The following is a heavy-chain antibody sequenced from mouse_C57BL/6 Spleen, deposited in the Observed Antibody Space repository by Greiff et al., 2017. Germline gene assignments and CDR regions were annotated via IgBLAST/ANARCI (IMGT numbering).Heavy chain of an antibody. J-gene: IGHJ4*01. V-gene: IGHV14-3*01. CDR2: IDPANGNT. D-gene: IGHD2-3*01. CDR1: GFNIKNTY. Sequence: EVQLQQSVAELVRPGASVKLSCTASGFNIKNTYMHWVKQRPEKGLEWIGRIDPANGNTKYAPKFQGKATIAADTSSNTAYLQLSSLTSEDTAIYYCARGIYDGYYAYAMDYWGQGTSVTVSS. CDR3: ARGIYDGYYAYAMDY.